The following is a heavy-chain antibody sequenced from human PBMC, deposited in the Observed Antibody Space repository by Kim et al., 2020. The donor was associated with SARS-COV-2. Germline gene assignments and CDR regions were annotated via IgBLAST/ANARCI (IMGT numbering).Heavy chain of an antibody. CDR2: ISYDGSNE. Sequence: GGSLRLSCAASGFTFSSYTMHWVRQAPGKGLEWVALISYDGSNEYYADSVKGRFTISRDNSENTLYLQMNSLRAEDTAVYYCARGLESWLRNWFDPWGQGTLVTVSS. V-gene: IGHV3-30*01. CDR3: ARGLESWLRNWFDP. D-gene: IGHD5-12*01. J-gene: IGHJ5*02. CDR1: GFTFSSYT.